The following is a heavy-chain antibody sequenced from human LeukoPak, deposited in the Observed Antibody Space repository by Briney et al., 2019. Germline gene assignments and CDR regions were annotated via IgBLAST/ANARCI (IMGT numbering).Heavy chain of an antibody. CDR2: ISGSGTRT. CDR1: GFTFSSYA. V-gene: IGHV3-23*01. J-gene: IGHJ4*02. CDR3: AKSSIGSSIWLLDY. D-gene: IGHD6-13*01. Sequence: PGGSLRLSCAASGFTFSSYAMSWVRQAPGKGLEWGSGISGSGTRTYYADYVKGRFTIFRDNSKNTLYLQMNSLRADDTALYYCAKSSIGSSIWLLDYRGQGTLVTVSS.